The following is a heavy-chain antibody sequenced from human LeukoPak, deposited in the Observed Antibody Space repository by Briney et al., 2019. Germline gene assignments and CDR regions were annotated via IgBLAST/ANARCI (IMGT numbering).Heavy chain of an antibody. D-gene: IGHD3-22*01. V-gene: IGHV3-74*01. Sequence: GGSLRLSCAASGFTFSNYWMHWVRHVPGKGLVWVSRINSDGSRTRYADSVKGRFTISRDNAKNTLYLQMNSLRAEDTAVYYCARANYYDSSSYPQAFDYWGQGTLVTVSS. CDR3: ARANYYDSSSYPQAFDY. CDR1: GFTFSNYW. CDR2: INSDGSRT. J-gene: IGHJ4*02.